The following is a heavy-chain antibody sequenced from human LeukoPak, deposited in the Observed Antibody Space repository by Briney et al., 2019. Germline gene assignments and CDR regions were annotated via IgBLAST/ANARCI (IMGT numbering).Heavy chain of an antibody. V-gene: IGHV4-34*01. CDR2: ISHSGST. D-gene: IGHD5-12*01. J-gene: IGHJ5*02. Sequence: SETLSLTCSVYGGSFSDHYWIWIRHSPEMGMQWIGEISHSGSTNYNPSLKSRLTMSIDTSKKQFSLNLSSVTAADTAVYYCARDGYSFGRGFDPWGQGTLVTVSS. CDR1: GGSFSDHY. CDR3: ARDGYSFGRGFDP.